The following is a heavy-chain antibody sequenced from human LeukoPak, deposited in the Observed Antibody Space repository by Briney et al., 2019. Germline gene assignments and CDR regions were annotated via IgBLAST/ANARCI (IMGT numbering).Heavy chain of an antibody. D-gene: IGHD2-2*01. Sequence: GGSLRLSCAASGFTFSSYSMNWVRQAPGKGLEWVSSISSSSSYIYYADSVKGRFTISRDNAKNSLYLQMNSLRAEDTAVYYCARDKGYCSSTSCYDGGWFGPWGQGTLVTVSS. CDR2: ISSSSSYI. J-gene: IGHJ5*02. V-gene: IGHV3-21*01. CDR3: ARDKGYCSSTSCYDGGWFGP. CDR1: GFTFSSYS.